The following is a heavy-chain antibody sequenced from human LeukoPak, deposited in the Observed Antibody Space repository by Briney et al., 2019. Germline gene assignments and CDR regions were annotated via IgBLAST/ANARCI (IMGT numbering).Heavy chain of an antibody. CDR3: ARRSYGYSVSRY. V-gene: IGHV4-61*09. J-gene: IGHJ4*02. D-gene: IGHD5-18*01. CDR2: IYTSGST. Sequence: PSETLSLTCTVSGGSISSGSYHWIWIRQPAGKGPEWIGHIYTSGSTNYNPSLKSRVTISVDTSKNQFSLKLSSVTAADTAVYYCARRSYGYSVSRYWGQGTLVTVSS. CDR1: GGSISSGSYH.